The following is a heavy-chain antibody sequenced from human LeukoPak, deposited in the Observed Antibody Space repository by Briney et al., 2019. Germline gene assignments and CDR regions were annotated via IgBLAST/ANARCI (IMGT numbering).Heavy chain of an antibody. D-gene: IGHD3-9*01. J-gene: IGHJ3*02. Sequence: GGSLRLSCAASGFTFSNYWMNWVRQAPGKGLEWVANIKQDGSAKYYVDSVKGRFTISRDNAKNSLYLQMNSLRAEDTALYYCAREDISDAFDIWGQGTMVTVSS. CDR1: GFTFSNYW. V-gene: IGHV3-7*03. CDR2: IKQDGSAK. CDR3: AREDISDAFDI.